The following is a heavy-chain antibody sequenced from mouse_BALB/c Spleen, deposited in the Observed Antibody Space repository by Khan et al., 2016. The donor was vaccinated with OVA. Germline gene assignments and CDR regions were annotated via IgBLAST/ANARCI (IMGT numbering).Heavy chain of an antibody. Sequence: VKLMESGPGLAAPSQSLSITCTISGFSLTSYGVHWVRQPPGKGLEWLAVIWSDGSTNYNSALKSRLTITKDNSQSQVFLKMNSLQTDDTAIYFCARQPYYHYNIMDYWGQGTSVTVSS. D-gene: IGHD2-10*01. CDR2: IWSDGST. CDR1: GFSLTSYG. J-gene: IGHJ4*01. V-gene: IGHV2-6-1*01. CDR3: ARQPYYHYNIMDY.